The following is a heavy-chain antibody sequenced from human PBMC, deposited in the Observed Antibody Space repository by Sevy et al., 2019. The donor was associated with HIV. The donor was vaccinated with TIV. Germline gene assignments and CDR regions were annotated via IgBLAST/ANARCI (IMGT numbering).Heavy chain of an antibody. D-gene: IGHD6-19*01. Sequence: ASVKVSCKASGGIFRSYGISWVRQAPGQGLEWMGGIIPILGSVNYAQKFQGRVTITADESTQTAYMELSSLGSEDTGVYYCARGGGNGWYYFDYWGQETLVTVSS. J-gene: IGHJ4*02. V-gene: IGHV1-69*13. CDR3: ARGGGNGWYYFDY. CDR2: IIPILGSV. CDR1: GGIFRSYG.